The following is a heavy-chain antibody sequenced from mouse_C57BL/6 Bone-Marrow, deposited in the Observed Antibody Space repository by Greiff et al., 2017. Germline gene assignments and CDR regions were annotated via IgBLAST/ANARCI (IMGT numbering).Heavy chain of an antibody. J-gene: IGHJ1*03. D-gene: IGHD1-1*01. Sequence: QVQLQQSGTELVKPGASVKLSCKASGYTFTSYWMHWVKQRPGQGLEWIGNINPSNGGTNYNEKFKSKATLTVDKSSSTAYMQRSSLTSEDSAVYYGARSRIYYYGSFWYFDVWGTGTTVTVSS. V-gene: IGHV1-53*01. CDR3: ARSRIYYYGSFWYFDV. CDR2: INPSNGGT. CDR1: GYTFTSYW.